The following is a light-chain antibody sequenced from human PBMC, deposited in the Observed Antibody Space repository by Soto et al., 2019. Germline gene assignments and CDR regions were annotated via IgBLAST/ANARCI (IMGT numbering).Light chain of an antibody. Sequence: EIVLTQSPATLSLSPGERATRSCRASQSVSTYLAWYQQKPGQAPRLLIYGASSRATGIPDRFSGSGSGTDFTLTISRLEPEDFAVYYCQQYGNSPITFGQGTRLEIK. CDR2: GAS. J-gene: IGKJ5*01. CDR1: QSVSTY. V-gene: IGKV3-20*01. CDR3: QQYGNSPIT.